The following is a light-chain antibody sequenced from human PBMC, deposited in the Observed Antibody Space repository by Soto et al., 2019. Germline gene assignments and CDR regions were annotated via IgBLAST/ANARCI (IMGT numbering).Light chain of an antibody. Sequence: DIQMTQSPSSLSSSVGDIFTITCQASQSINNYLNWYQQKPGRAPKLLIYDASNLEAGVPSRFRGSGSGTDFTFTISRLQPEDIATYYCQQYENLPTFGQGTKVDIK. J-gene: IGKJ1*01. CDR3: QQYENLPT. CDR1: QSINNY. V-gene: IGKV1-33*01. CDR2: DAS.